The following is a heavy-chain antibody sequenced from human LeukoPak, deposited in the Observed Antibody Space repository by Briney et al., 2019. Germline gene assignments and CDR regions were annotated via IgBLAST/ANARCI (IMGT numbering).Heavy chain of an antibody. CDR2: ISSSSSYI. D-gene: IGHD2-15*01. Sequence: PVVPRRLSCTASGVTFGNYSMNWVRQAPGKELEWVSSISSSSSYIYYADSVKGRFTISRDNAKNSLYLQMNSLRAEDTAVYYCARRMEAGYCSGGSCYSFDYWGQGTLVTVSS. CDR3: ARRMEAGYCSGGSCYSFDY. J-gene: IGHJ4*02. CDR1: GVTFGNYS. V-gene: IGHV3-21*01.